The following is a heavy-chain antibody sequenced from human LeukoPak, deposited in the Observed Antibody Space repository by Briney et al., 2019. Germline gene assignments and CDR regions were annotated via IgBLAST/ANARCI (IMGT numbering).Heavy chain of an antibody. D-gene: IGHD3-3*01. CDR1: GYSFTSYW. CDR3: ARSKRFLEWSYADAFEI. V-gene: IGHV5-51*01. J-gene: IGHJ3*02. Sequence: GESLKISCKGSGYSFTSYWIGWVRQMPGKGLEWMGIIYPGDSDTRYSPSFQGQVTISADKSISTAYLQWSSLKASDTAMYYCARSKRFLEWSYADAFEIWGQGTMVTVSS. CDR2: IYPGDSDT.